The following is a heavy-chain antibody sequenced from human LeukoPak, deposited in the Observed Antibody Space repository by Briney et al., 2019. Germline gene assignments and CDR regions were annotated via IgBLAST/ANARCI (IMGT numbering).Heavy chain of an antibody. D-gene: IGHD6-19*01. CDR1: GFTFSSYA. CDR3: AKGGTYSSGFDP. V-gene: IGHV3-23*01. Sequence: GGSLRLSCAASGFTFSSYAMSWVRQAPGKGLEWVSAISGSGGSTYYADSVKGRFTISRDNSKNTLYLQMNSLRAEDAAVYYCAKGGTYSSGFDPWGQGTLVTVSS. CDR2: ISGSGGST. J-gene: IGHJ5*02.